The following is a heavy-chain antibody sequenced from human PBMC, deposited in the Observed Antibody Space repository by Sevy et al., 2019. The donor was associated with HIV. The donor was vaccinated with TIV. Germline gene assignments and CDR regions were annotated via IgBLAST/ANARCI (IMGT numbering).Heavy chain of an antibody. V-gene: IGHV3-33*08. CDR1: GFTFSEYG. D-gene: IGHD3-10*01. CDR2: ISHDGRNNK. Sequence: GGSLRLSCVASGFTFSEYGVHWVRQAPGKGLEWVAVISHDGRNNKYNADSVKGRFTISRDNSKNTLYLQMNSLRAEDTAIYYCARDRGEILRSAFKSWGQGTRVTVSS. J-gene: IGHJ5*02. CDR3: ARDRGEILRSAFKS.